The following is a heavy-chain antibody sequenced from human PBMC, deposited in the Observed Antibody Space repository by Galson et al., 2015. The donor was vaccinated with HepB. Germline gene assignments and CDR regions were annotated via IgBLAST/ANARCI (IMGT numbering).Heavy chain of an antibody. Sequence: SETLSLTCAVYGGSFSGYYWSWIRQPPGKGLEWIGEINHSGSTNYNPSLKSRVTISVDTSKNQFSLKLSSVTAADTAVYYCARGLNGGSWFDPWGLGTLVTVSS. CDR1: GGSFSGYY. CDR3: ARGLNGGSWFDP. J-gene: IGHJ5*02. V-gene: IGHV4-34*01. CDR2: INHSGST.